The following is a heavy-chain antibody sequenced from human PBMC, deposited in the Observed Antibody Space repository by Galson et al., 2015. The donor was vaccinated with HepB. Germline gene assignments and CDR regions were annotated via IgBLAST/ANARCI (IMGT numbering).Heavy chain of an antibody. CDR3: VKDRGMGSAWHVLEH. CDR2: TWYDGTDK. Sequence: SLRLSCAASGFNFGSYGMHWVRQAPGKGLEWVAVTWYDGTDKKYAESVKGRFTNSRDNSKNTLYLQMNSVRVEDTTVYYCVKDRGMGSAWHVLEHWGQGALVTVSS. V-gene: IGHV3-33*06. J-gene: IGHJ4*02. CDR1: GFNFGSYG. D-gene: IGHD3-10*02.